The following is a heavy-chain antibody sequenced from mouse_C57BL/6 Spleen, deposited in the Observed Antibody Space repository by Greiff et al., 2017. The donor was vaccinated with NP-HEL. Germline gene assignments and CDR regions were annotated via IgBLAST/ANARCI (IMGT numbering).Heavy chain of an antibody. J-gene: IGHJ4*01. CDR1: GYAFSSYW. V-gene: IGHV1-80*01. D-gene: IGHD2-12*01. CDR3: ARESYDGANYYAMDY. CDR2: IYPGDGDT. Sequence: QVQLKQSGAELVKPGASVKISCKASGYAFSSYWMNWVKQRPGKGLEWIGQIYPGDGDTNYNGKFKGKATLTADKSSSTAYMQRSSLTSEDSAVYFCARESYDGANYYAMDYWGQGTSVTVSS.